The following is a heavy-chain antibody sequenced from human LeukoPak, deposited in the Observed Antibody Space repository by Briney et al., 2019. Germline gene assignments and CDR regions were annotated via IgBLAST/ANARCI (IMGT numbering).Heavy chain of an antibody. Sequence: GGSLRLSCTASGFTFSMYAMSWVRQAPGKGLEWVSALSGRGDNTYYADSVKGRFTIPRDNSKNTLYLHMNSLRAEDTAVYYCAKYTPANYYGSGSLFDCWGQGTLVTVSS. CDR1: GFTFSMYA. V-gene: IGHV3-23*01. J-gene: IGHJ4*02. CDR3: AKYTPANYYGSGSLFDC. CDR2: LSGRGDNT. D-gene: IGHD3-10*01.